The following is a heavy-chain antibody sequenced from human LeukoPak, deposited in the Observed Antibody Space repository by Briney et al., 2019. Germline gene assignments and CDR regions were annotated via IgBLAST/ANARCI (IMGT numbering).Heavy chain of an antibody. CDR1: GGSISSYY. D-gene: IGHD1-14*01. V-gene: IGHV4-59*12. CDR2: IYYSGST. CDR3: ARKPDSRNWFDP. J-gene: IGHJ5*02. Sequence: SETLSLTCTVSGGSISSYYWSWIRQPPGKGLEWIGYIYYSGSTNYNPSLKSRVTMSVDTSKNQFSLKLSSVTAADTAVYYCARKPDSRNWFDPWGQGTLVIVSS.